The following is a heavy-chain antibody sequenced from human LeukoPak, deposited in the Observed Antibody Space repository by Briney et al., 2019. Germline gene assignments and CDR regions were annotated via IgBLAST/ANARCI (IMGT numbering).Heavy chain of an antibody. J-gene: IGHJ2*01. V-gene: IGHV3-30*02. CDR1: GFTSRSFA. CDR3: AKEPPWGWSIDL. Sequence: GGSLRLSCAASGFTSRSFAMHWLRHAPDKGLEWVAFVGLDENDRQYAHSVKGRFTMSRDTSRNTLSLYMNSLRPDDTAVYFCAKEPPWGWSIDLCGRGTLVIVSS. D-gene: IGHD3-16*01. CDR2: VGLDENDR.